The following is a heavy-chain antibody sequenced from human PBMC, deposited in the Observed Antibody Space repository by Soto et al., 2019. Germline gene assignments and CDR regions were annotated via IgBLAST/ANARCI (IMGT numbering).Heavy chain of an antibody. CDR3: ARTGYQRPYYFDY. CDR1: GGSISNYY. Sequence: SETLSLTCTISGGSISNYYWSWIRQPPGKGLEWIGYIYYSGSTNYNPSLKSRVTISVDTSKNQFSLKLSSVTAADTAVYYCARTGYQRPYYFDYWGQGTLVTV. D-gene: IGHD5-12*01. J-gene: IGHJ4*02. CDR2: IYYSGST. V-gene: IGHV4-59*01.